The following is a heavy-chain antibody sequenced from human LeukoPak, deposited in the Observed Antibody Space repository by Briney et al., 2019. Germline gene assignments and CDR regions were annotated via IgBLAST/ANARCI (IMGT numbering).Heavy chain of an antibody. J-gene: IGHJ5*01. Sequence: GGSLRLSCVASGFSFGNYAMSWVRQAPRKGLQWVSQISGTGGATWYAGFARDRFTISRDNSKETLYLQMSGLRVEDTAMYYCVKDPRDTYGTNWFVSWGQGTLLIVSS. CDR3: VKDPRDTYGTNWFVS. CDR2: ISGTGGAT. CDR1: GFSFGNYA. V-gene: IGHV3-23*01. D-gene: IGHD2-21*01.